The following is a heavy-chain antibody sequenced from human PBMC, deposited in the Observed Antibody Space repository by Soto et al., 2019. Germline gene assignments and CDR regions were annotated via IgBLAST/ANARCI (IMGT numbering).Heavy chain of an antibody. CDR3: ARDPSALGYCSGGSCYSDY. CDR1: GYTFTSYG. D-gene: IGHD2-15*01. J-gene: IGHJ4*02. V-gene: IGHV1-18*01. Sequence: GASVKVSCKASGYTFTSYGISWVRQAPGQGLEWMGWISAYNGNTNYAQKLQGRVTMTTDTSTSTAYMELRSLRSDDTAVYYCARDPSALGYCSGGSCYSDYWGQGTLVTVSS. CDR2: ISAYNGNT.